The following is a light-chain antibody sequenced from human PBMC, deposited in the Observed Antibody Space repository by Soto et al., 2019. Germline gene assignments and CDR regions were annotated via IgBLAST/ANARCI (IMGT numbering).Light chain of an antibody. CDR3: QQYGSSPRT. Sequence: DIVLTQSPGTLSLSPGERATLSCGASQSVSRNFLAWYQQKPGQTPRLLIYGASSRATGIPDRFSGSGSGTDFTLTINRLEPEDFAVYYCQQYGSSPRTFGQGTKVEIK. CDR2: GAS. V-gene: IGKV3-20*01. J-gene: IGKJ1*01. CDR1: QSVSRNF.